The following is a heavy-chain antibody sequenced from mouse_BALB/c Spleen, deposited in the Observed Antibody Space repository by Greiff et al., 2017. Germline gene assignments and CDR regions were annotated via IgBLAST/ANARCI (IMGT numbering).Heavy chain of an antibody. V-gene: IGHV1-69*02. CDR3: ARRTMDY. Sequence: VQLQQPWAELVKPGASVKLSCKASGYTFTSYWMHWVKQRPGQGLEWIGEIDPSDSYTNYNQKFKGKATLTVDKSSSTAYMQLSSLTSEDSAVYYCARRTMDYWGQGTTLTVSS. CDR1: GYTFTSYW. J-gene: IGHJ2*01. D-gene: IGHD1-1*02. CDR2: IDPSDSYT.